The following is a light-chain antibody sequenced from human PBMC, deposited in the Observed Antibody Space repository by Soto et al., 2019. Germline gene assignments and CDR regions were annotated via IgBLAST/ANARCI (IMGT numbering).Light chain of an antibody. V-gene: IGKV1-27*01. CDR2: AAS. CDR3: QKYNSAPWT. CDR1: QGISNY. Sequence: DIPMTQSPSSLSASIGDRVTITCRASQGISNYLAWYQQKPGKVPKLLIFAASTLQSGVPSRFSGSGSGTDFTLTISSLQPEDVATYYCQKYNSAPWTFGQGTKVEIK. J-gene: IGKJ1*01.